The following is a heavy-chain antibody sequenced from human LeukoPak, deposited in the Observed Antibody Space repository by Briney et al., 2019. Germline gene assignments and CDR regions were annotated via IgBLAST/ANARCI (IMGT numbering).Heavy chain of an antibody. CDR1: GFTFSRYW. J-gene: IGHJ5*02. D-gene: IGHD3-3*01. CDR2: INEDETYA. CDR3: AKSHNYDFWSGYSYNWLDP. V-gene: IGHV3-74*03. Sequence: PGGSLRLSCGASGFTFSRYWMYWVRHAPGKGLVWVGLINEDETYATYADSVKGRFTISRDNSKNTLYLQMNSLRAEDTAVYYCAKSHNYDFWSGYSYNWLDPWGQGTLVTVSS.